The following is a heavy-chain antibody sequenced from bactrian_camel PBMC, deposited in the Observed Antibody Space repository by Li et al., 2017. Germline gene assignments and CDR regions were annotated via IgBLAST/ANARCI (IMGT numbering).Heavy chain of an antibody. CDR1: GDTDSSAY. V-gene: IGHV3S28*01. J-gene: IGHJ4*01. Sequence: QLVESGGGSVQAGGSLGLSCAASGDTDSSAYMAWFRQAPGKEREGVAAIDTRTGTTVYADSVKGRFTISQDNAKKTLWLHMNSLKPEDTAMYYCAAVVGHSVYFYRPLSVNNYNYWGQGTQVTVS. CDR3: AAVVGHSVYFYRPLSVNNYNY. CDR2: IDTRTGTT. D-gene: IGHD4*01.